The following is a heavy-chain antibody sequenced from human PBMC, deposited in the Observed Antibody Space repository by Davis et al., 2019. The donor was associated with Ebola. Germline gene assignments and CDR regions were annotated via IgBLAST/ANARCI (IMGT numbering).Heavy chain of an antibody. V-gene: IGHV3-74*01. J-gene: IGHJ5*02. CDR3: ARDLELPWRVS. Sequence: GESLKISCAGSGFTFSSYWMHWVRQVPGNGLVWVSRINGDGSSRAYADSVKGRFTISRDNAKNKLYLHMDSLRAEDTAVYYCARDLELPWRVSWGQGTLVTVSS. CDR2: INGDGSSR. D-gene: IGHD1-26*01. CDR1: GFTFSSYW.